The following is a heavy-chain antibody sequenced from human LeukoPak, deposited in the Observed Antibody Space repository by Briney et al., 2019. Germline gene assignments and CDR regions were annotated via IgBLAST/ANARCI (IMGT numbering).Heavy chain of an antibody. J-gene: IGHJ4*02. V-gene: IGHV3-23*01. CDR2: ISGSGGST. CDR3: AKYDGGKSLDY. Sequence: TGGSLRLSCAASGFTFSNYTIHWVRQAPGKGLEWVSAISGSGGSTYYADSVKGRFTISRDNSKNTLYLQMNSLRAEDTAVYYCAKYDGGKSLDYWGQGTLVTVSS. D-gene: IGHD4-23*01. CDR1: GFTFSNYT.